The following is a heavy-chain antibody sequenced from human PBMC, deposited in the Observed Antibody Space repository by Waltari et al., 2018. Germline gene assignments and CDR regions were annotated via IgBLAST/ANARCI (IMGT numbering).Heavy chain of an antibody. Sequence: QLHESSPGLVVPAESISPTCNVSGASLGRHYWSWLRQAPGQGLGLPGSVSDSGSTNYTPSLKGRVTVSLDTAPDRFYLRLSSVSTADTAVYVCASVTTWSHVFVFWGQGILVTVSS. CDR1: GASLGRHY. V-gene: IGHV4-59*11. D-gene: IGHD2-8*02. CDR3: ASVTTWSHVFVF. CDR2: VSDSGST. J-gene: IGHJ4*02.